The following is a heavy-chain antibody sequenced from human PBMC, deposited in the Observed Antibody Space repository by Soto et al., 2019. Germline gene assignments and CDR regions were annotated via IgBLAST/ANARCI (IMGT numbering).Heavy chain of an antibody. CDR3: ARERGGYDSPLDP. Sequence: SETLSLTCAVYGGSFSGYYWTWIRQPPGTGLEWIGEINHSGSTNYNPAPKSLVTISVDTAKNQFSLNLTSVTAADTAVSYWARERGGYDSPLDPWGKGNLVTVCS. J-gene: IGHJ5*02. V-gene: IGHV4-34*01. D-gene: IGHD3-22*01. CDR1: GGSFSGYY. CDR2: INHSGST.